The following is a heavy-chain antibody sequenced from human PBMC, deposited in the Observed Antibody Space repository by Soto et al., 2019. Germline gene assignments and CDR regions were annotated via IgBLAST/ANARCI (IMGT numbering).Heavy chain of an antibody. CDR2: INSYGSNR. CDR3: ARDGGLAVQDAFDI. CDR1: GFTFSSYG. V-gene: IGHV3-74*01. Sequence: GGSLRLSCAASGFTFSSYGMHWVRQAPGKGLEWVAFINSYGSNRGYADSVKGRFTVSRDNAKNTLYLQMNSLRAEDTAVYYCARDGGLAVQDAFDIWGQGTMVTVSS. J-gene: IGHJ3*02. D-gene: IGHD3-16*01.